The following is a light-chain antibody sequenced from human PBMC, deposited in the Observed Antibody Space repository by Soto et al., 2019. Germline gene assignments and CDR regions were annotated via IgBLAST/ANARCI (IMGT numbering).Light chain of an antibody. CDR1: QSIYNK. CDR2: GAS. CDR3: QQYNNSPPIT. V-gene: IGKV3-15*01. J-gene: IGKJ5*01. Sequence: EIRMTQSPATLSVTTGERVTLSCRASQSIYNKVAWYQQKPGQAPRLLIYGASTRATGISARFSGSGSGTEFTLTISSLQSEDFAVYYCQQYNNSPPITFGQGTRLEI.